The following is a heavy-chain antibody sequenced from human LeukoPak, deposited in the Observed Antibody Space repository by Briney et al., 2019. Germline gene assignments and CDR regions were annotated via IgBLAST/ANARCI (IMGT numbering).Heavy chain of an antibody. CDR2: ISSSSSYI. D-gene: IGHD3-9*01. V-gene: IGHV3-21*01. J-gene: IGHJ5*02. CDR1: GFTFSSYS. CDR3: ARESYFDLGRWFDP. Sequence: PGGSLRLSCAASGFTFSSYSMNWVRQAPGKGLASVSSISSSSSYIYYADSVKGRFTISRDNAKNSLYLQMNSLRAEDTAVYYCARESYFDLGRWFDPWGQGTLVTVSS.